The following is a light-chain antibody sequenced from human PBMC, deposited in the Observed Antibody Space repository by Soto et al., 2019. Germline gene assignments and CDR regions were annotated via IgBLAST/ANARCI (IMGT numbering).Light chain of an antibody. CDR3: QQYNKWPLT. CDR1: QSVNNN. J-gene: IGKJ3*01. V-gene: IGKV3-15*01. Sequence: EIMMTQSPVTVSVSQGDRATLSCTASQSVNNNVAWYQQIPGHTPRLLIYSASIGATGTPARFSGSGSGSDFTLTISSLQSEDFAAYYCQQYNKWPLTFGPGTKVYIK. CDR2: SAS.